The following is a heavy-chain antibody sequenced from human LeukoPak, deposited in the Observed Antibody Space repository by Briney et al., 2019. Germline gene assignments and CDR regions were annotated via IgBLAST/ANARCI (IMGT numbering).Heavy chain of an antibody. Sequence: GGSLRLSCAASGFTFSSYSMNWVRQAPGKGLEWVSFISSSSSYIYYADSVKGRFTISRDNAKNSLYLQMNSLRAEDTAVYYCARDPGNDYGDYVFDYWGQGTLVTVSS. J-gene: IGHJ4*02. CDR3: ARDPGNDYGDYVFDY. CDR1: GFTFSSYS. CDR2: ISSSSSYI. V-gene: IGHV3-21*01. D-gene: IGHD4-17*01.